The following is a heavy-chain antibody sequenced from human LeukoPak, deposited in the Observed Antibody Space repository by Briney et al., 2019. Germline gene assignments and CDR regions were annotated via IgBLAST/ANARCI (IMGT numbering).Heavy chain of an antibody. CDR2: IYYSGST. D-gene: IGHD1-26*01. CDR3: ARSVYSGLLYCFDY. CDR1: GGSISSGDYY. Sequence: SETLSLTCTVSGGSISSGDYYWSWIRQPPGKGLEWIGYIYYSGSTYYNPSLKSRVTISVDTSKNQFSLKLSSVTAADAAVYYCARSVYSGLLYCFDYWGQGTLVTVSS. V-gene: IGHV4-30-4*08. J-gene: IGHJ4*02.